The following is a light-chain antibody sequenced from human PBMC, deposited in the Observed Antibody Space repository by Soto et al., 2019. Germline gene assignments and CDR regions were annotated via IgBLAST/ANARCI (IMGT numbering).Light chain of an antibody. CDR3: QQYNSYSPLT. V-gene: IGKV1-5*01. CDR1: QSISSW. CDR2: DAS. Sequence: DIQMTQSPSTLSASVGDRVTITCRASQSISSWLAWYQQKPGKAPKLLIYDASSLESGVPSRFSGSVSGTEFTLTISSLQPDDFATYYCQQYNSYSPLTLGGGTKVEIK. J-gene: IGKJ4*01.